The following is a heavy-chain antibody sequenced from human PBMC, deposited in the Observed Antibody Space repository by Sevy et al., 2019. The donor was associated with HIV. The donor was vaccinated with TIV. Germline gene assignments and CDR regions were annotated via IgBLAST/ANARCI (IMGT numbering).Heavy chain of an antibody. CDR3: ARQRGGWYEYDASDV. V-gene: IGHV4-39*01. CDR2: IYYSGTT. J-gene: IGHJ3*01. Sequence: SETLSLTCTVSDVSISSGTNYWGWIRQPPGKGLEWIGSIYYSGTTYYNPSLKSRVTMSADTSMNQFSLKLSSATVADTAVYYCARQRGGWYEYDASDVWGQGTMVTVSS. CDR1: DVSISSGTNY. D-gene: IGHD6-19*01.